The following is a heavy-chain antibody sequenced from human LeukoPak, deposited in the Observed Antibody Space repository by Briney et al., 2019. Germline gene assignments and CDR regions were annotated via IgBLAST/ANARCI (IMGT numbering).Heavy chain of an antibody. D-gene: IGHD1-1*01. V-gene: IGHV3-30-3*01. CDR1: GFTFNNSA. J-gene: IGHJ4*02. Sequence: GGSLRLSCEASGFTFNNSAMHWVRQVPGKGLEWVAVTSHDGSRKYYADSVNGRFTISRDNTWTTVFLQMTSLTPEDSGVYYCAKDPNQLLTLDHWGQGTLVTVSS. CDR2: TSHDGSRK. CDR3: AKDPNQLLTLDH.